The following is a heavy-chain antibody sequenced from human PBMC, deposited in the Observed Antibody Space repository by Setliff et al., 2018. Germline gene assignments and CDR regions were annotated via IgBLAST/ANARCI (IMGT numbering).Heavy chain of an antibody. CDR1: GYILKSYG. D-gene: IGHD2-15*01. J-gene: IGHJ3*01. V-gene: IGHV1-18*01. CDR2: ISSYNNDIT. Sequence: VASVKVSCKASGYILKSYGISWVRQAPGQGLEWMGWISSYNNDITNYAQRFQGRVTMTTDTSTSAAYMELRSLRSDDTAVYYCAISSLSICSGGSCPNAFDVWGQGTMVTVSS. CDR3: AISSLSICSGGSCPNAFDV.